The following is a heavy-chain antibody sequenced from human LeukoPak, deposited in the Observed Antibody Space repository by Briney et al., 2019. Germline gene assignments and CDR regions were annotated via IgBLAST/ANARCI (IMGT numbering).Heavy chain of an antibody. CDR2: ISDDGNSK. CDR1: GFTFSSYA. D-gene: IGHD6-19*01. Sequence: GGSLRLSCAASGFTFSSYAMHWVRQAPGEGLEWVAVISDDGNSKYYADSVKGRLTISRDNPKNTLYLQMSSLRAEDTAVFYCARDTRLHSSGWYLDAFDVWGQGTMVTVSS. V-gene: IGHV3-30-3*01. J-gene: IGHJ3*01. CDR3: ARDTRLHSSGWYLDAFDV.